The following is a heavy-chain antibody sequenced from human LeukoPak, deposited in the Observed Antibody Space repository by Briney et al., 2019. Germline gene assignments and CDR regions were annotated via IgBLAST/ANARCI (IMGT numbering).Heavy chain of an antibody. D-gene: IGHD2/OR15-2a*01. CDR3: ARNSALDY. CDR1: GFTFSSYD. CDR2: MWSDGSNK. Sequence: TGGSLRLSRAASGFTFSSYDMHWVRQAPGKGLEWVAVMWSDGSNKYHADSVKGRFTISRDNSKNTLYLQMNSLRAEDTAVYYCARNSALDYWGQGTLVTVSS. J-gene: IGHJ4*02. V-gene: IGHV3-33*01.